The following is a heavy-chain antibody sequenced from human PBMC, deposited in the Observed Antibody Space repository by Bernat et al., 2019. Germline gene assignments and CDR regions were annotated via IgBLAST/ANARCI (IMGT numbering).Heavy chain of an antibody. Sequence: QVQLVESGGGVVQPGRSLRLSCAASGFTFSSYGMHWVRQAPGKGLEWVAVISYDGSNKYYADSVKGRFTISRDNSKNTLYLQMNSLRAEDTAVYYCAKSDFWSGPNAFDIWGQGTMVTVSS. CDR3: AKSDFWSGPNAFDI. J-gene: IGHJ3*02. D-gene: IGHD3-3*01. V-gene: IGHV3-30*18. CDR2: ISYDGSNK. CDR1: GFTFSSYG.